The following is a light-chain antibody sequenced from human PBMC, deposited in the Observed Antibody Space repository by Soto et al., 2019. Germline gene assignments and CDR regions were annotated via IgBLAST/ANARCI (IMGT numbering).Light chain of an antibody. Sequence: DIQLSQSPSFLSASVGDRVTITCPASQGISNYLAWYQRKPGKAPKLLISTASILQSGVPSRFSGSGSGTEFTLTISSLQPEDFATYYCQQLTSYPITFGQGTRLEIK. CDR1: QGISNY. CDR3: QQLTSYPIT. J-gene: IGKJ5*01. V-gene: IGKV1-9*01. CDR2: TAS.